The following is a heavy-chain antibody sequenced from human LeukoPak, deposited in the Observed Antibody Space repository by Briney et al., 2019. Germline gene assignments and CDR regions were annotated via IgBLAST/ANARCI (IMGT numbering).Heavy chain of an antibody. J-gene: IGHJ6*02. CDR2: IYYSATT. D-gene: IGHD2-21*01. CDR1: GGSISSGGYY. Sequence: PSETLSLTCTVSGGSISSGGYYWSWIRQHPGKGLEWIGYIYYSATTYYNPSLKSRVTISVDTSKNQFSLKLSSVTAADTAVYYCARDGGIGMDVWGQGTTVTVSS. CDR3: ARDGGIGMDV. V-gene: IGHV4-31*03.